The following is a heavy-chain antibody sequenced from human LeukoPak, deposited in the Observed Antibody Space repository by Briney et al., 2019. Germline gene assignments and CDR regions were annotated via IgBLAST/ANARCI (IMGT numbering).Heavy chain of an antibody. V-gene: IGHV3-43*01. CDR2: ISWDGGST. J-gene: IGHJ6*03. CDR3: ARTMGGPEYYYYYMDV. D-gene: IGHD1-1*01. Sequence: GGSLRLSCAASGFTFDDYTMHWVRQAPGKGLEWVSLISWDGGSTYYADSVKGRFTISRDNSKNSLYLQMNSLRTEDTALYYCARTMGGPEYYYYYMDVWGKGTTVTVSS. CDR1: GFTFDDYT.